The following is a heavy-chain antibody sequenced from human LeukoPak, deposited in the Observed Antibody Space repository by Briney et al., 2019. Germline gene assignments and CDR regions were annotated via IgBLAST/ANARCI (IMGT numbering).Heavy chain of an antibody. CDR1: GGTFSSYA. D-gene: IGHD5-12*01. CDR3: ARVRYSGYGFDY. CDR2: IIPIFGTA. V-gene: IGHV1-69*13. J-gene: IGHJ4*02. Sequence: SVKVSCKASGGTFSSYAISWVRQAPGQGLEWMGGIIPIFGTANYAQKFQGRVTITADESTSTAYMELSSLRSEDTAVYYCARVRYSGYGFDYWGQGTLVTVSS.